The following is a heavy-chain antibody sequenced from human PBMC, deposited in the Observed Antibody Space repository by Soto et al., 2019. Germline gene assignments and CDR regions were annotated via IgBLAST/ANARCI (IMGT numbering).Heavy chain of an antibody. Sequence: GGSLRLSCAASGFTFSTHAMHWVRQAPGKGLEWVSAISGSGGSTYYADSVKGRFTISRDNSKNTLYLQMNSLRAEDTAVYYCAKAGRITIFGVVIMYFDYWGQGTLVTVSS. CDR1: GFTFSTHA. CDR2: ISGSGGST. V-gene: IGHV3-23*01. CDR3: AKAGRITIFGVVIMYFDY. D-gene: IGHD3-3*01. J-gene: IGHJ4*02.